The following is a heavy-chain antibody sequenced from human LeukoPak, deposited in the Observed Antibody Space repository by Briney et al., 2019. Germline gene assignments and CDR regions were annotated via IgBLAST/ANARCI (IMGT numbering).Heavy chain of an antibody. CDR3: ARQSTPHGNFDY. CDR2: LGTAGDT. CDR1: GFILSNYA. Sequence: GGSLRLPCAASGFILSNYAMHWVRQPAGKGLEWVSALGTAGDTFYPGSVKGRFTISRDNAKKSLFLQMSSLRAEDTAIYYCARQSTPHGNFDYWGQGTLVTVSS. J-gene: IGHJ4*02. D-gene: IGHD5-24*01. V-gene: IGHV3-13*01.